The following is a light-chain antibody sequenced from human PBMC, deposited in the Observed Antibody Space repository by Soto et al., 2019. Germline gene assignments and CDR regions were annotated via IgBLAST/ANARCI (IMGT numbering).Light chain of an antibody. Sequence: AIRMTQSPSSFSASTGDRVTITCRASQGISSYLAWYQQKPGKAPKLLIYAASTLQSGVPSRFSGSGSGTDFTLTISCLQSEDFATYYCQHYNDWPPTWTFGQGTRVEIK. V-gene: IGKV1-8*01. CDR2: AAS. CDR1: QGISSY. J-gene: IGKJ1*01. CDR3: QHYNDWPPTWT.